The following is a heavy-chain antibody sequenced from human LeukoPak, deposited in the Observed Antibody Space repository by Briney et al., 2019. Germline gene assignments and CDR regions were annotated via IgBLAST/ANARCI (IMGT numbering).Heavy chain of an antibody. D-gene: IGHD3-16*01. CDR3: ARGRRGNYFAFES. Sequence: PGGSLRLSCAASGFSVSDYYTSWIRQSPGKGLEWISYITSSAGSTKYADSVKGRFTISKDKAKNSVALQMNSLKSEDTAVYYCARGRRGNYFAFESWGQGTLVTVSS. V-gene: IGHV3-11*05. J-gene: IGHJ4*02. CDR1: GFSVSDYY. CDR2: ITSSAGST.